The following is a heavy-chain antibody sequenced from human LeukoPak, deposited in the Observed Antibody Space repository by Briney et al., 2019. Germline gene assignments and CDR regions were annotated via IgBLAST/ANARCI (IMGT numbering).Heavy chain of an antibody. Sequence: SVKVSCKASGGTFSSYAISWVRQAPGQGLEWMGGIIPIFGTANYAQKFQGRVTITTDESTSTAYMELSSLRSEDTAVCYCARERYCSSTSCFNWFDPWGQGTLVTVSS. CDR2: IIPIFGTA. CDR1: GGTFSSYA. CDR3: ARERYCSSTSCFNWFDP. J-gene: IGHJ5*01. V-gene: IGHV1-69*05. D-gene: IGHD2-2*01.